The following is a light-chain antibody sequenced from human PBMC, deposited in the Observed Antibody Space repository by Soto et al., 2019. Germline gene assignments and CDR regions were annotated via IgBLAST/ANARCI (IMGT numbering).Light chain of an antibody. Sequence: DIVMTQSPDSLAVSLGERATINCTSRQSVLYSSKNKNYLAWYQQKPGQAPKLLIYWASTRESGVPDRFSGSGSGTDFTLTISSLQAEDAAVYYCQQYYRSSWTFGQGTKVDI. J-gene: IGKJ1*01. V-gene: IGKV4-1*01. CDR2: WAS. CDR1: QSVLYSSKNKNY. CDR3: QQYYRSSWT.